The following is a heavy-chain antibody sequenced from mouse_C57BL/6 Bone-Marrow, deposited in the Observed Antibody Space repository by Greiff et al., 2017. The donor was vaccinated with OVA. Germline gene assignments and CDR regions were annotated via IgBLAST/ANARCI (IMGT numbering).Heavy chain of an antibody. V-gene: IGHV3-6*01. CDR3: ARGETVVAKAHYYAMDY. Sequence: ESGPGLVKPSQSLSLTCSVTGYSITSCYYWSGIRQFPGSKLGWVGYISYDGSNNYNPSLKNRVSITRDTSKSQFFLKLNSVTTEDTATYYCARGETVVAKAHYYAMDYWGQGTSVTVSS. D-gene: IGHD1-1*01. CDR1: GYSITSCYY. CDR2: ISYDGSN. J-gene: IGHJ4*01.